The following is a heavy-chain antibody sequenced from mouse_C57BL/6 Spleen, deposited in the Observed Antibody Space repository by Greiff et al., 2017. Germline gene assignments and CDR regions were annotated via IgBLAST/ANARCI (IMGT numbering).Heavy chain of an antibody. CDR3: AHSSGYYFDY. CDR2: IDPSDSYT. Sequence: QVQLQQPGAELVKPGASVKLSCKASGYTFTSYWLQWVKQRPGQGLEWIGEIDPSDSYTNYNQKFKGKATLTVDTSSSTAYLQLSSLTSEDTAVYYCAHSSGYYFDYWGQGTTLTVSS. J-gene: IGHJ2*01. V-gene: IGHV1-50*01. CDR1: GYTFTSYW. D-gene: IGHD3-2*02.